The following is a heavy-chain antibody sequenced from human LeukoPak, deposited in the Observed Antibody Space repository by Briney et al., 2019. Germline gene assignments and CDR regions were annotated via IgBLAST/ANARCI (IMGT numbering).Heavy chain of an antibody. CDR1: GFTFSSYA. D-gene: IGHD2-8*01. Sequence: GGSLRLSCAASGFTFSSYAMHWVRQAPGKGLEWVAVISYDGSNKYYADSVKGRFTISRDNSKNTLYLQMNSLRAEDTAVYYCAKDRTYCTNAICYNAFDIWGQGTMITVSS. CDR2: ISYDGSNK. J-gene: IGHJ3*02. V-gene: IGHV3-30*04. CDR3: AKDRTYCTNAICYNAFDI.